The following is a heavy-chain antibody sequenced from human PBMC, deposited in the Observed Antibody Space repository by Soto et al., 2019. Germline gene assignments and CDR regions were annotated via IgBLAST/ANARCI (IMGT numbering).Heavy chain of an antibody. D-gene: IGHD3-10*01. Sequence: GASVKVSCKASGGTFSSYAISWVRQAPGQGLEWMGGIIPIFGTANYAQKFQGRVTITADESTSTAYMELSSLRSEDTAVYYCAREGEHRGRGPSSYYGMDVRGQGTTVTVSS. V-gene: IGHV1-69*13. CDR3: AREGEHRGRGPSSYYGMDV. CDR2: IIPIFGTA. J-gene: IGHJ6*02. CDR1: GGTFSSYA.